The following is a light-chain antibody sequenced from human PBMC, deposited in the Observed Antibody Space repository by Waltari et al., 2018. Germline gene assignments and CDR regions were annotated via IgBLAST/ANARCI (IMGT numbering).Light chain of an antibody. CDR1: NPNIGRNP. CDR3: AAWDDSLSVSYV. V-gene: IGLV1-47*01. Sequence: QPVLTQPPSVSGPPGQTFTIPCFGTNPNIGRNPVFWSQQLPGTAPKLLIYRDDQRPSGVPDRYSGSKSGTSASLAIRGLRSEDEADYYCAAWDDSLSVSYVFGSGTKVTV. CDR2: RDD. J-gene: IGLJ1*01.